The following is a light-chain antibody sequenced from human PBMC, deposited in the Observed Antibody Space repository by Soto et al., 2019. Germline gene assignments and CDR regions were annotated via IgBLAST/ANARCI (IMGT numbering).Light chain of an antibody. Sequence: ETMMTQSPDTLSVSLGERATLSCRASQSLSSSLAWYQQKPGQAPRLLIYDASTRATGIPARFSGSGSGTDFTLTISGLQSEDFAVYYCQQYNNWPQTFGQGTKVDIK. V-gene: IGKV3-15*01. J-gene: IGKJ1*01. CDR2: DAS. CDR3: QQYNNWPQT. CDR1: QSLSSS.